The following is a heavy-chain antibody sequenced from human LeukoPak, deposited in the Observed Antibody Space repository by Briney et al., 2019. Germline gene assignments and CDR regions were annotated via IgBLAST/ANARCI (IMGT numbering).Heavy chain of an antibody. Sequence: SETLSLTCTVSGGSISSYYWSWIRQPPGKGLEWIGYIYYSGSTNCNPSLKSRVTISVDTSKNQFSLKLSSVTAADTAVYYCATFSSSTVYYYGMDVWGQGTTVTVSS. CDR1: GGSISSYY. V-gene: IGHV4-59*01. J-gene: IGHJ6*02. CDR2: IYYSGST. CDR3: ATFSSSTVYYYGMDV. D-gene: IGHD6-6*01.